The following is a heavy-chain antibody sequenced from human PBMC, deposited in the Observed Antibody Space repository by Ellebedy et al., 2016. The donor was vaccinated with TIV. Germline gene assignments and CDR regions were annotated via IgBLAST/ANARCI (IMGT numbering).Heavy chain of an antibody. CDR1: GYTFTGYY. CDR2: INPNSGGT. CDR3: ARADAIQLWLEGVIDY. D-gene: IGHD5-18*01. Sequence: ASVKVSCXASGYTFTGYYMHWVRQAPGQGLEWMGWINPNSGGTNYAQKFQGRVTMTRDTSISTAYMELSRLRSDDTAVYYCARADAIQLWLEGVIDYWGQGTLVTVSS. V-gene: IGHV1-2*02. J-gene: IGHJ4*02.